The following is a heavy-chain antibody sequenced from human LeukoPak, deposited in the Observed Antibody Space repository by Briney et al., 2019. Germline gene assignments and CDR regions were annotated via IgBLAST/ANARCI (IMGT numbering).Heavy chain of an antibody. CDR3: ARDPPEDY. CDR1: GYTFTSYY. J-gene: IGHJ4*02. V-gene: IGHV1-46*01. CDR2: INPSGGST. Sequence: ASVKVSCKASGYTFTSYYMHWVRQAPGQGLEWMGIINPSGGSTSYAQKFQGRVTMTRDTSISTAYMELSRLRSDDTAVYYCARDPPEDYWGQGTLVTVSS.